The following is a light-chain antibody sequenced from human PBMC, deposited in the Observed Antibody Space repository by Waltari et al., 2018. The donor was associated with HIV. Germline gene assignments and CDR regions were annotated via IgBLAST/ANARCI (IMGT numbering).Light chain of an antibody. Sequence: QSALTQPASVSGSPGQSITISCTGSSGAVGSYNIVSWYQLLPGKVPKLLIYEVSKRPSGVSNRFSGSKSDTTASLTISGLQADDEADYYCSSYAGSHTLIFGGGTKLTVL. CDR3: SSYAGSHTLI. CDR1: SGAVGSYNI. CDR2: EVS. J-gene: IGLJ2*01. V-gene: IGLV2-23*02.